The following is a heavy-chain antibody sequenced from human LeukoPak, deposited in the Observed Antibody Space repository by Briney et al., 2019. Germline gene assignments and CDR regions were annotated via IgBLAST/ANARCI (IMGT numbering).Heavy chain of an antibody. J-gene: IGHJ4*02. D-gene: IGHD3-22*01. CDR1: GFTFSSYA. Sequence: GGSLRLSCAASGFTFSSYAMSWVRQAPGKGLEWVSAIGGSGDSTYYADSVKGRFTISIDNSKNPLYLQMNSLRAEDTAVYYCAQDSSGYYYRASWFDYWGQGTLVTVSS. CDR2: IGGSGDST. V-gene: IGHV3-23*01. CDR3: AQDSSGYYYRASWFDY.